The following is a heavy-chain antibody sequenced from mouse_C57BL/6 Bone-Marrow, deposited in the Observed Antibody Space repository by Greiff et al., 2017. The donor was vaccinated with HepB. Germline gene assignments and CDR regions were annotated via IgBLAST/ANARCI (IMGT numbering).Heavy chain of an antibody. Sequence: QVQLKQSGAELVRPGASVTLSCKASGYTFTDYEMHWVKQTPVHGLEWIGAIDPETGGTAYNQKFKGKAILTADKSSSTAYMERRSLTSEDSAVYYCTPYDYDVGAWLAYWGQGTLVTVSA. J-gene: IGHJ3*01. D-gene: IGHD2-4*01. CDR1: GYTFTDYE. CDR2: IDPETGGT. CDR3: TPYDYDVGAWLAY. V-gene: IGHV1-15*01.